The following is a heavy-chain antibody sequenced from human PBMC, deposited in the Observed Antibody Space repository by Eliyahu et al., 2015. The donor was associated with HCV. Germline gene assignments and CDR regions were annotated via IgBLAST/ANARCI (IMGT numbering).Heavy chain of an antibody. D-gene: IGHD3-3*01. V-gene: IGHV4-30-4*08. J-gene: IGHJ6*02. CDR2: IYYSXNT. CDR1: GGXISSSDYY. CDR3: ARVLEGDSYYYGMDV. Sequence: QVQLQESGPGLVKSSQTLSLTCTXSGGXISSSDYYWXWIRQPPGKGLEWIGYIYYSXNTYYXPSLKSRVTISVDTSKNQFSLKVTSVTAADTAVYYCARVLEGDSYYYGMDVWGQGTTVSVSS.